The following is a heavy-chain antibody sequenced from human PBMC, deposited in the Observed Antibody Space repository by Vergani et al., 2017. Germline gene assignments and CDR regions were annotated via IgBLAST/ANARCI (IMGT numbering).Heavy chain of an antibody. CDR3: AKALDPNCKGGKCYAYYYGLDL. D-gene: IGHD4-23*01. V-gene: IGHV3-23*01. J-gene: IGHJ6*02. CDR2: ISGSGGNT. Sequence: EVQLLESGGNLIQPGGSLRLSCGASGFTFSSYAMTWVRLAPGKGLQWVSAISGSGGNTFYTDSVKGRFTISRDNSKDTLYLQMNSLRVEDTAIYYCAKALDPNCKGGKCYAYYYGLDLWGQGTTVTVSS. CDR1: GFTFSSYA.